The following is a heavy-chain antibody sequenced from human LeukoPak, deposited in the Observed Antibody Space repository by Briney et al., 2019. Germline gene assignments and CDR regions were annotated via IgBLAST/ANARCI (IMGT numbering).Heavy chain of an antibody. CDR1: GGSVSSTTYY. V-gene: IGHV4-39*01. D-gene: IGHD3-10*01. CDR3: ARYVVYGSGKYYFDY. J-gene: IGHJ4*02. Sequence: SEALSLTCTVSGGSVSSTTYYWSWIRQPPGKGLEWIASINYSGSTYYNPSPKSRVTISVDTSENQFSLKLSSVTAADTAVYYCARYVVYGSGKYYFDYWGQGTLVTVSS. CDR2: INYSGST.